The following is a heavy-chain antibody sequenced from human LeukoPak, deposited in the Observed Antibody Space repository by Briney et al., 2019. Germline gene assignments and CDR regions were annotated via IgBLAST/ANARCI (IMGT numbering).Heavy chain of an antibody. V-gene: IGHV4-34*01. Sequence: KPSETLSLTCAVYGGSFSGYYWSWIRQLPGKGLEWIGEINHSGSTNYNPSLKSRVTISVDTSKNQFSLKLSSVTAADTAVYYCARGRYTGPSDYWGQGTLVTVSS. CDR1: GGSFSGYY. D-gene: IGHD1-20*01. CDR2: INHSGST. J-gene: IGHJ4*02. CDR3: ARGRYTGPSDY.